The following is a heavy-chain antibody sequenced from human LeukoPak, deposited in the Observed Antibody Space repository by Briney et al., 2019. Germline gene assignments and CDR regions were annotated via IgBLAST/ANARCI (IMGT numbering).Heavy chain of an antibody. CDR2: MSSDASSE. CDR3: ARKKMAAAGKGAFDY. J-gene: IGHJ4*02. Sequence: QPGGSLRLSCAASGFTFNIYSMYWVRQAPGKGLEWVASMSSDASSEYYADSVKGRFTISRDNSKNMLYLQINSLRAEDTAVYHCARKKMAAAGKGAFDYWGQGTLVTVSS. V-gene: IGHV3-30*04. D-gene: IGHD6-13*01. CDR1: GFTFNIYS.